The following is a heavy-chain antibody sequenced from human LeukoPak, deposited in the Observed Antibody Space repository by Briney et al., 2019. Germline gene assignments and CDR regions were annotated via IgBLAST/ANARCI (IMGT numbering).Heavy chain of an antibody. CDR1: GGSISSYY. V-gene: IGHV4-4*07. Sequence: SETLSLTCTVSGGSISSYYWSWIRQPAGKGLEWIGRIYTSGSTNYNPSLKSRVTMSVDTSKNQFSLKLSSVTAADTAVYYCARVSDYSSTRYGDWFDPWGQGTLVTVSS. CDR3: ARVSDYSSTRYGDWFDP. D-gene: IGHD6-13*01. CDR2: IYTSGST. J-gene: IGHJ5*02.